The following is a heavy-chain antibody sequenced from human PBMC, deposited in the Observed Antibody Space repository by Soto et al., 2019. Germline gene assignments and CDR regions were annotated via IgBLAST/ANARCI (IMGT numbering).Heavy chain of an antibody. D-gene: IGHD6-13*01. Sequence: GGSLRLSCAASGFTFSSYAMSWVRQAPGKGLEWVSAISGSGGSTYYADSVKGRFTISRDNSKNTLYLQMNSLRAEDTAVYYCANLFGSSWHVDYWGQGTLVTVS. V-gene: IGHV3-23*01. CDR1: GFTFSSYA. CDR3: ANLFGSSWHVDY. CDR2: ISGSGGST. J-gene: IGHJ4*02.